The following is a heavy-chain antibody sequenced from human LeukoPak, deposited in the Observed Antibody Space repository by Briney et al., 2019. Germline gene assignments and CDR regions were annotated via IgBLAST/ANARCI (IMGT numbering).Heavy chain of an antibody. D-gene: IGHD6-19*01. CDR2: INHSGST. CDR1: GGSFSGYY. V-gene: IGHV4-34*01. J-gene: IGHJ4*02. CDR3: ASERVAVAGMEGGY. Sequence: PSETLSLTCAVYGGSFSGYYWSWIRQPPGKGLEWIGEINHSGSTNYNPSLKGRVTISVDTSKNQFSLKLSSVTAADTAVYYCASERVAVAGMEGGYWGQGTLVTVSS.